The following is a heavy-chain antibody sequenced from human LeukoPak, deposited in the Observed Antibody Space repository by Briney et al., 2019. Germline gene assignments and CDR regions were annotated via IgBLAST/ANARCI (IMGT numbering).Heavy chain of an antibody. J-gene: IGHJ5*02. CDR3: AKDRTGVAAINWFDP. D-gene: IGHD2-15*01. CDR1: GFTFSSYA. CDR2: ISGSGGST. Sequence: TGGSLRLSCAASGFTFSSYAMSWVRQAPGKGLEWVSAISGSGGSTYYADSVKGRFTISRDNSKNTLYLQMNSLRAEDTAVHYCAKDRTGVAAINWFDPWGQGTLVTVSS. V-gene: IGHV3-23*01.